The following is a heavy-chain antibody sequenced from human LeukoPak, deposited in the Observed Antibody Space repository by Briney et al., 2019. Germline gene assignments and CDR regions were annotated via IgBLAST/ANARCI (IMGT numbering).Heavy chain of an antibody. D-gene: IGHD5-12*01. V-gene: IGHV3-23*01. Sequence: GGSLRLSCAASGFTFSSYAMSWVRQAPGKGLEWVSAISGSGGSTYYADSVKGRFTISRDNSKNTLYLQMNSLRAEDTAVYYCAHSGYDRPYYFDCWGQGTLVTVSS. CDR1: GFTFSSYA. CDR2: ISGSGGST. CDR3: AHSGYDRPYYFDC. J-gene: IGHJ4*02.